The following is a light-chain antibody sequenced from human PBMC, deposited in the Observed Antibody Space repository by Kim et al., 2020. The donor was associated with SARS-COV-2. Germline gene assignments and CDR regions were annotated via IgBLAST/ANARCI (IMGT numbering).Light chain of an antibody. CDR1: PSVSRW. Sequence: STLSASVGYRVTLTSRASPSVSRWLAWYQQKPGKAPKLLIHDGSNLRSAVPSRFSGSGSGTEFTLTVSSLQPDDFAIYYCQHRQTFGQGAKVDIK. CDR2: DGS. J-gene: IGKJ1*01. V-gene: IGKV1-5*01. CDR3: QHRQT.